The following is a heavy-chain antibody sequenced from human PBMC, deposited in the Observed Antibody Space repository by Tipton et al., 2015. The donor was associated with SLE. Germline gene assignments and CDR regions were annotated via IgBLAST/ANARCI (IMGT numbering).Heavy chain of an antibody. Sequence: SLRLSCAASGFTFSSYAMSWVRQAPGKGLEWVSAISGSGGSTYYADSVKGRFTISRDNSKNTLYLQMNSLRAEDTAVYYCAKGGGVVVPAAMSPYYYYGMDVGGQGTTVTVSS. V-gene: IGHV3-23*01. J-gene: IGHJ6*02. CDR3: AKGGGVVVPAAMSPYYYYGMDV. CDR2: ISGSGGST. D-gene: IGHD2-2*01. CDR1: GFTFSSYA.